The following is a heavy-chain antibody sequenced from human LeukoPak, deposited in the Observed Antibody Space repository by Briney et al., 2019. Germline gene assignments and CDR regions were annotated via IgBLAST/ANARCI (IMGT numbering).Heavy chain of an antibody. CDR1: GFSFDDYA. D-gene: IGHD7-27*01. CDR3: ARVSWGRGDYFDY. V-gene: IGHV3-9*01. Sequence: GGSLRLSCAASGFSFDDYAMHWVRQVPGKGLEWVSGITWNSAPIGYADSVKGRFTISRDNSKNTLYLQMNSLRAEDTAVYYCARVSWGRGDYFDYWGQGTLVTVSS. J-gene: IGHJ4*02. CDR2: ITWNSAPI.